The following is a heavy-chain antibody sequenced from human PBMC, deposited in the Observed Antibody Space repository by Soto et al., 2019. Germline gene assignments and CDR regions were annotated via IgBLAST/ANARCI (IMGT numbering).Heavy chain of an antibody. CDR3: ARPYGSGYMDV. CDR2: IYYSGST. CDR1: GGSISSGGYY. V-gene: IGHV4-31*03. Sequence: QVQLQESGPGLVKPSQTLSLTCTVSGGSISSGGYYWSWIRQHPGKGLEWIGYIYYSGSTYYNPSCKRRVTISVDTSKNQLSLKLRSVTAADTAVYYCARPYGSGYMDVWGQGTTVTVSS. J-gene: IGHJ6*02. D-gene: IGHD3-10*01.